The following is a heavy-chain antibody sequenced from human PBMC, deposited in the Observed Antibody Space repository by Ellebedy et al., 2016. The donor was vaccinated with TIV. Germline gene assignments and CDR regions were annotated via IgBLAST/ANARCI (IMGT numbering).Heavy chain of an antibody. CDR2: ITVDGSNT. CDR3: ARGVAAAYYFDY. J-gene: IGHJ4*02. D-gene: IGHD6-13*01. CDR1: GFTFSSYW. Sequence: GESLKISCAASGFTFSSYWMHWVRQAPGKGLVWVSRITVDGSNTNYADSVKGRFTISRDNAKNTLYLQMNTLRAEDTAVYYCARGVAAAYYFDYWGQGTLVIVSS. V-gene: IGHV3-74*01.